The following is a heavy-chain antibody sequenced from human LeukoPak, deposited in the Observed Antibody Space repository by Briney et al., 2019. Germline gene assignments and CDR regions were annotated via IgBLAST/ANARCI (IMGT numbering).Heavy chain of an antibody. CDR2: IYYSGST. V-gene: IGHV4-59*01. CDR3: ASTTYRRDRYNFDF. J-gene: IGHJ4*02. D-gene: IGHD5-18*01. CDR1: GDSINSYY. Sequence: PSETLSLTCTVSGDSINSYYWSWIRQPPGKGLEWIGYIYYSGSTSYNPSLKSRVTISVDTSKKQFSLKLSSVTAADTAVYYCASTTYRRDRYNFDFWGQGTLVTVSS.